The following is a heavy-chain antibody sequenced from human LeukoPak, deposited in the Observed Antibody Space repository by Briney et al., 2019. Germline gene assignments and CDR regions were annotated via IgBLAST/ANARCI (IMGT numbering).Heavy chain of an antibody. CDR1: GGSFSGYY. D-gene: IGHD2-15*01. V-gene: IGHV4-31*11. J-gene: IGHJ4*02. CDR3: ARAEDLQGRYCSGGSCYPYFDY. CDR2: IYYSGST. Sequence: SETLSLTCAVYGGSFSGYYWSWIRQHPGKGLEWIGYIYYSGSTYYNPSLKSRVTISVDTSKNQFSLKLSSVTAADTAVYYCARAEDLQGRYCSGGSCYPYFDYWGQGTLVTVSS.